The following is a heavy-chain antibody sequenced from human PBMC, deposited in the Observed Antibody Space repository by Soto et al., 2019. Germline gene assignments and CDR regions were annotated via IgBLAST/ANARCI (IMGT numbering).Heavy chain of an antibody. Sequence: PGESLKISCKGSGYSFTSYWISWVRQMPGKGLEWMGRIDPSDSYTNYSPSFQGHVTISADKSISTAYLQWSSLKASDTAMYYCARLMASPATNSYYYYYYGMDVWGHGTTVTVSS. CDR3: ARLMASPATNSYYYYYYGMDV. V-gene: IGHV5-10-1*01. D-gene: IGHD5-12*01. J-gene: IGHJ6*02. CDR2: IDPSDSYT. CDR1: GYSFTSYW.